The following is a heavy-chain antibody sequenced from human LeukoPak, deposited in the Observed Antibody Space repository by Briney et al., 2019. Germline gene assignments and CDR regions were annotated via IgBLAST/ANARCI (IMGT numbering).Heavy chain of an antibody. CDR2: IYYSGST. CDR3: ARQRRYCSSTSCYAFDY. D-gene: IGHD2-2*01. V-gene: IGHV4-39*01. Sequence: SSETLSLTCTXSGGSISSSSYYWGWIRQPPGKGLEWIGSIYYSGSTYYNPSLKSRVTISVDTSKNQFSLKLSSVTAADTAVYYCARQRRYCSSTSCYAFDYWGQGTLVTVSS. CDR1: GGSISSSSYY. J-gene: IGHJ4*02.